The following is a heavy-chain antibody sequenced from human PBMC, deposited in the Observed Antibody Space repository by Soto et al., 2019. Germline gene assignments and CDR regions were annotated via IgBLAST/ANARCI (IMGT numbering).Heavy chain of an antibody. D-gene: IGHD3-22*01. V-gene: IGHV3-7*04. J-gene: IGHJ4*02. CDR3: ARADYYDSSGYYCGN. CDR2: IKQDGSEK. Sequence: GGSLRLSCAASGFTFRSHWMSWVRQAPGKGLEWVANIKQDGSEKYYVDSVKGRVTISRDNAKNSLYLQMNSLRAEDTAVYYCARADYYDSSGYYCGNWGQGTLVTVSS. CDR1: GFTFRSHW.